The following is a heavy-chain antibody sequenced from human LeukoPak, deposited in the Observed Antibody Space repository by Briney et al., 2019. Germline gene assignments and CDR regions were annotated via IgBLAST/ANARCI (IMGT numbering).Heavy chain of an antibody. CDR2: ISYDGSNK. V-gene: IGHV3-30-3*01. CDR1: GFTFSSYA. CDR3: ASELPRSYYGSGGMDV. D-gene: IGHD3-10*01. Sequence: GGSLRLSCAASGFTFSSYAMHWVRQAPGKGLEWVAVISYDGSNKYYADSVKGRFTISRDNSKNTLYLQMNSLRAEDTAVYYCASELPRSYYGSGGMDVWGQGTTVTVSS. J-gene: IGHJ6*02.